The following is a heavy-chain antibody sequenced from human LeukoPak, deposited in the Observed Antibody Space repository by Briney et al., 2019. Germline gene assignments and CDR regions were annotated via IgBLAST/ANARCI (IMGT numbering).Heavy chain of an antibody. CDR1: GGTFSSYA. CDR2: IIPILGIA. CDR3: ARDKAAAGEGYYYGMDV. J-gene: IGHJ6*02. Sequence: ASVKVSCKASGGTFSSYAISCVRQAPGQGLEWMGRIIPILGIANYEQKFQGRVTITADKSTSTDYMELSSLRSEDTAVYYCARDKAAAGEGYYYGMDVWGQGTTVTVSS. V-gene: IGHV1-69*04. D-gene: IGHD6-13*01.